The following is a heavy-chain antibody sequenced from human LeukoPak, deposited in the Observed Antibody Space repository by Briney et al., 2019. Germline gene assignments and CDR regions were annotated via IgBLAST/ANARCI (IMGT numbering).Heavy chain of an antibody. Sequence: GGSVRLSCAASGFTFDDYAMHWVLQAPGKGLEWVSGISWNSGSIGYADSVKGRFTISRDNAKNSLYLQMNSLRAEDTALYYCAKGRYGSGSYISYYFDYWGQGTLVTVSS. CDR3: AKGRYGSGSYISYYFDY. D-gene: IGHD3-10*01. CDR1: GFTFDDYA. V-gene: IGHV3-9*01. J-gene: IGHJ4*02. CDR2: ISWNSGSI.